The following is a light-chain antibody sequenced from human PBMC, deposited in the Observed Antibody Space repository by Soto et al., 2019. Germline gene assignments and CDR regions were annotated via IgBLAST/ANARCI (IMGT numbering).Light chain of an antibody. Sequence: QSVLTQPPSVSAAPGQKVTISCSGSSSNIGNNYVSWYQQLPGTAPKLLIYENNKRPSGIPDRFSGSKSGTSATLGITGLQAGDEADYYCGTWDSSLGALFGGGTKVTVL. J-gene: IGLJ2*01. V-gene: IGLV1-51*02. CDR3: GTWDSSLGAL. CDR1: SSNIGNNY. CDR2: ENN.